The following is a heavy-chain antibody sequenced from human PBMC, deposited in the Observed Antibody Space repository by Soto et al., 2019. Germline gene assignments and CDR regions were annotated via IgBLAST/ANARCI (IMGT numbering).Heavy chain of an antibody. CDR2: IYYSGST. CDR3: ARDLLAYYDSSRYFDH. V-gene: IGHV4-61*01. CDR1: GGSVSSGSYY. Sequence: SETLSLTCTVSGGSVSSGSYYWSWIRQPPGKGLEWIGYIYYSGSTNYNPSLKSRVTISVDTSKNQFSLKLSSVTAADTAVYYCARDLLAYYDSSRYFDHWGQGTLVTVYS. J-gene: IGHJ4*02. D-gene: IGHD3-22*01.